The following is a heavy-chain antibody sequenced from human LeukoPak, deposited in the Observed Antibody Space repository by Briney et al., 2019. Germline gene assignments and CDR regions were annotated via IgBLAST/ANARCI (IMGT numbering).Heavy chain of an antibody. V-gene: IGHV5-51*01. J-gene: IGHJ4*02. Sequence: GESLKISCQASGYSFSNYCIAWVRQMPGKGLEWMGIINPADSDTRYSPSFQGQVTISADKSISTAYLQWSSLKASDTAIYYCARQWLFDYWGQGTLVTVSS. CDR2: INPADSDT. CDR1: GYSFSNYC. CDR3: ARQWLFDY. D-gene: IGHD5-12*01.